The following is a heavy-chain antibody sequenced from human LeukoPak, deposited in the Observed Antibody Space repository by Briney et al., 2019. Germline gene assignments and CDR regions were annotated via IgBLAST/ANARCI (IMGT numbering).Heavy chain of an antibody. D-gene: IGHD3-22*01. CDR1: GGSINNYY. V-gene: IGHV4-59*08. J-gene: IGHJ4*02. CDR2: IYYSGST. Sequence: KPSETLSLSCTVSGGSINNYYWSWIRQPPGQGLEWIGQIYYSGSTNYNPSLKSQVTISVDTSKNLFSLNLSSVTAADTAIYYCARRQYSDSSGYWYYFDSWGQGILVTVSS. CDR3: ARRQYSDSSGYWYYFDS.